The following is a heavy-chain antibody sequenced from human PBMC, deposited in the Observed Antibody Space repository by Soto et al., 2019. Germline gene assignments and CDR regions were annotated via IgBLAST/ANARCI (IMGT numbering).Heavy chain of an antibody. D-gene: IGHD3-3*02. Sequence: EVQLVESGGCLVQPGGSLRLACEASGFTFSSYWMQWVRQAPGKGLVWVSRINSDGSSKSFADSVKGRFTISRDNATTTLYLQMNSLRAADTAVYYCAKSQDHFYYDYYYGMDVWGQGTTVTASS. CDR2: INSDGSSK. J-gene: IGHJ6*02. V-gene: IGHV3-74*01. CDR3: AKSQDHFYYDYYYGMDV. CDR1: GFTFSSYW.